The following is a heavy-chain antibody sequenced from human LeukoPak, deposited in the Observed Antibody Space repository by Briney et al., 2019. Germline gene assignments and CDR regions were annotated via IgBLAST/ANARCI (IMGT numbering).Heavy chain of an antibody. V-gene: IGHV5-10-1*01. D-gene: IGHD6-13*01. J-gene: IGHJ4*02. CDR3: ARGGLAAAGIISTDLDY. Sequence: KGGESLEISCKGSGYSFTSYWISWVRQMPGKGLEWMGRIDPSDSYTNYSPSFQGHVTISADKSISTAYLQWSSLKASDTAMYYCARGGLAAAGIISTDLDYWGQGTLVTVSS. CDR2: IDPSDSYT. CDR1: GYSFTSYW.